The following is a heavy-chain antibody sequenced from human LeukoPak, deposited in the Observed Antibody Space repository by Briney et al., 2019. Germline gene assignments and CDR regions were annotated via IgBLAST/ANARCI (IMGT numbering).Heavy chain of an antibody. CDR3: ARLMLDWLLPDAFDI. V-gene: IGHV4-30-2*03. Sequence: SSETLSLTCAVSGGSISSGGYSWSWIRQPPGKGLEWIGYIYHSGSTYYNPSLKSRVTISVDTSKNQFSLKLSSVTAADTAVYYCARLMLDWLLPDAFDIWGQGTMVTVSS. J-gene: IGHJ3*02. D-gene: IGHD3-9*01. CDR2: IYHSGST. CDR1: GGSISSGGYS.